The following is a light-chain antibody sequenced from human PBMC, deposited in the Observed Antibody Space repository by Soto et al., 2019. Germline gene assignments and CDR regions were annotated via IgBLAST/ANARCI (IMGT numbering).Light chain of an antibody. CDR1: QGIRND. V-gene: IGKV1-6*01. CDR3: LQDYNYPRT. J-gene: IGKJ4*01. Sequence: IQMTHSPSSLSASVGDRFTITCRTSQGIRNDLGWYQQRPGKAPKLLIYKASSLESGVPSRFSGSGSGTDFTLTISSLQPEDFATYYCLQDYNYPRTFGGGTKVDIK. CDR2: KAS.